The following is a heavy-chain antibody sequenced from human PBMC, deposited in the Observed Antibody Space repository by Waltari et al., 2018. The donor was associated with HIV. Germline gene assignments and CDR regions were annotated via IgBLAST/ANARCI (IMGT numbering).Heavy chain of an antibody. CDR2: IYYTGAT. CDR1: GGSISTSGYY. V-gene: IGHV4-39*01. Sequence: QVQLQESGPGSVKPSETLSLTCTAPGGSISTSGYYWGRIRQPPGMGLQWIGIIYYTGATYYNPSLKSGVTISVDTSNNQFSLKLTSVTAADTAVYYCARSSGHEYYFHGMHVWGQGTTVTVSS. CDR3: ARSSGHEYYFHGMHV. J-gene: IGHJ6*02. D-gene: IGHD3-22*01.